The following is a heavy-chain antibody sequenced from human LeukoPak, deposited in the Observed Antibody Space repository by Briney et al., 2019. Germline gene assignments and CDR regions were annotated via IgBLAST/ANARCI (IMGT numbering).Heavy chain of an antibody. CDR2: ISSSGGST. V-gene: IGHV3-23*01. D-gene: IGHD3-22*01. J-gene: IGHJ4*02. CDR3: AKAHRPYYYDSSGYYHY. CDR1: GFTFSSYA. Sequence: QSGGSLRLSCAASGFTFSSYAMSWVRQAPGKGLEWVSAISSSGGSTYYADSVKGRFTISRDNSKNTLYLQMNSLRAEDTALYYCAKAHRPYYYDSSGYYHYWGQGTLVTVSS.